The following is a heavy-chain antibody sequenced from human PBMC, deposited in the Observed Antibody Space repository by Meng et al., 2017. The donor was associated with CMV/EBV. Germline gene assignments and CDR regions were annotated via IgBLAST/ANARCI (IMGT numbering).Heavy chain of an antibody. CDR3: ARESVVVPAAMIIKQPDYYYGMDV. CDR1: GYTFTSYG. V-gene: IGHV1-18*01. Sequence: ASVKVSCKASGYTFTSYGISWVRQAPGQGLEWMGWISAYNGNTNYAQKLQGRVTMTTDTSTSTAYMELRSLRSDDTAVYYCARESVVVPAAMIIKQPDYYYGMDVWGQGTTVTVSS. CDR2: ISAYNGNT. J-gene: IGHJ6*02. D-gene: IGHD2-2*01.